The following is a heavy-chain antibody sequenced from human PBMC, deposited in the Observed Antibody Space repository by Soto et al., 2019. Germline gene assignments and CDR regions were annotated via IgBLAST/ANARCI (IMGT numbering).Heavy chain of an antibody. CDR3: AKDPHDYGDYVPFDY. V-gene: IGHV3-23*01. Sequence: GESLKISCAASGFTFSIYAMSWVLQAPWKGLEWVSAISGSGGSTYYADSVKGRFTISRDNSKNTLYLQMNSLRAEDTAVYYCAKDPHDYGDYVPFDYWGQGTLVTVSS. D-gene: IGHD4-17*01. CDR2: ISGSGGST. J-gene: IGHJ4*02. CDR1: GFTFSIYA.